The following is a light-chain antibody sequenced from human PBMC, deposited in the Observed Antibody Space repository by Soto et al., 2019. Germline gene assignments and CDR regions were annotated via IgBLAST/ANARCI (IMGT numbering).Light chain of an antibody. CDR3: QQHNDWPT. V-gene: IGKV3-15*01. CDR2: GAS. J-gene: IGKJ5*01. CDR1: QSVSSK. Sequence: EIVITHSPASLSFSPVEIATLXFRASQSVSSKLAREQQKPGQAPRLLILGASTRATGIPARFSGSGSGTEFILTISSVESEDFAIYYCQQHNDWPTFGQGTRLEIK.